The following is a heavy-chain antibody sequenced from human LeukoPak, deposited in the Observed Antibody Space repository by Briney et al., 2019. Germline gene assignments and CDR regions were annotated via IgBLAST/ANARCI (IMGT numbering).Heavy chain of an antibody. CDR1: GFTFDDYA. V-gene: IGHV3-9*01. J-gene: IGHJ4*02. D-gene: IGHD2-8*01. Sequence: HPGGSLRLSCAASGFTFDDYAMHWVRHAPGNGLEGVSGIDWESSSIAYADSVKGRFTISRDNAKSSLFLQMNSLRAEDTAVYYCAKDFMVYAKKGVVDYWGQGTLVTVSS. CDR3: AKDFMVYAKKGVVDY. CDR2: IDWESSSI.